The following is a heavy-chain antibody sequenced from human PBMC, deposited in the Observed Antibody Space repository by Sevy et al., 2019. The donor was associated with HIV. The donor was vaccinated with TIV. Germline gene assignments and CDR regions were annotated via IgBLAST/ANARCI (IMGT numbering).Heavy chain of an antibody. Sequence: GGFLRLSCAASGFTFSSYSMNWVRQAPGKGLEWVSYISSSSSTIYYADSVKGRFTISRDNAKNSLYLQMNSLRAEDTAVYYCARVHYDFWSGYPYGMDVWGQGTTVTVSS. CDR1: GFTFSSYS. J-gene: IGHJ6*02. CDR2: ISSSSSTI. CDR3: ARVHYDFWSGYPYGMDV. D-gene: IGHD3-3*01. V-gene: IGHV3-48*01.